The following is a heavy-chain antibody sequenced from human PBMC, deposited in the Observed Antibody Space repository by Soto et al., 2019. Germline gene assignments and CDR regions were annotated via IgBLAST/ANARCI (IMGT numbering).Heavy chain of an antibody. V-gene: IGHV4-39*01. J-gene: IGHJ4*02. CDR3: ARLPNSGINPPFDY. CDR2: IYYSGTT. Sequence: SETLSLTCTVSGDSITSNSYFWAWIRQPPGKGLEWIGSIYYSGTTYYNPSLKSRVTISVDRSKNQFSLKLSSVTAADTAVYYCARLPNSGINPPFDYWGQGTLVTVSS. CDR1: GDSITSNSYF. D-gene: IGHD1-26*01.